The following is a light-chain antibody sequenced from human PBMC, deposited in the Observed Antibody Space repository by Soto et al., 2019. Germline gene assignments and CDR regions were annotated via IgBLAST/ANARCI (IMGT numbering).Light chain of an antibody. V-gene: IGKV2-30*01. J-gene: IGKJ1*01. Sequence: DVVMTQSPLSLPVTLGQPSSISCRSSQSLVYSDGETYLNWFQQRPGQPPRRLIFKVSNRDSGVPDRFSGSGSGTDLKLIISRVEAEDVGVYYCMQGSFWPWTFGQGTKV. CDR1: QSLVYSDGETY. CDR2: KVS. CDR3: MQGSFWPWT.